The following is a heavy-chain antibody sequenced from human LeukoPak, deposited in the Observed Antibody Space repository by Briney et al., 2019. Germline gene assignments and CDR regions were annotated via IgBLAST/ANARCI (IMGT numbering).Heavy chain of an antibody. CDR1: GFTFSSYA. J-gene: IGHJ4*02. D-gene: IGHD1-26*01. CDR3: AKAMGATLFDY. V-gene: IGHV3-23*01. Sequence: GRTLRLSCAASGFTFSSYAMSWVRQAPGKGLEWVSGISGSGGSTYYADSVKGRFTISRDNSKNTLYLQMNSLRAGDTAVYYCAKAMGATLFDYWGQGTLVTVSS. CDR2: ISGSGGST.